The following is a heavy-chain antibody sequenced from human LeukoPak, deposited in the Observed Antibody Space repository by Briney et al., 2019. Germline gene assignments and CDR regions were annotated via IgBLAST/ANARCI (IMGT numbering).Heavy chain of an antibody. CDR2: IRGSGSST. CDR1: GFTFSSYV. D-gene: IGHD5-18*01. V-gene: IGHV3-23*01. J-gene: IGHJ4*02. Sequence: PGGSLRLSCAASGFTFSSYVMSWVRRAPGKGLEWVSRIRGSGSSTNYADSVKGRFTISRDNSKSTLYLQMNSLRVEDTAVYYCAKDLGAMVTPQVFDYWGQGTLVTVSS. CDR3: AKDLGAMVTPQVFDY.